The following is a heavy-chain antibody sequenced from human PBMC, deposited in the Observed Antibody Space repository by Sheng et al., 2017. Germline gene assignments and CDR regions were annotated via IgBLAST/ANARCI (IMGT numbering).Heavy chain of an antibody. J-gene: IGHJ6*02. D-gene: IGHD2-2*01. CDR3: ARSIVVVPAASWGYYYYGMDV. CDR1: GYTFTSYD. Sequence: QVQLVQSGAEVKKPGASVKVSCKASGYTFTSYDINWVRQATGQGLEWMGWMNPNSGNTGYAQKFQGRVTMTRNTSISTAYMELSSLRSEDTAVYYCARSIVVVPAASWGYYYYGMDVWDQGP. CDR2: MNPNSGNT. V-gene: IGHV1-8*01.